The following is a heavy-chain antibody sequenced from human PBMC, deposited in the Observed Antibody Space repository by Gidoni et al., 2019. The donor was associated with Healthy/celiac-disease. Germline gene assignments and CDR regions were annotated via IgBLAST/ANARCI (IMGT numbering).Heavy chain of an antibody. V-gene: IGHV3-23*01. Sequence: TFSSYAMSWVRQAPGKGLEWVSAIRGSGGSTYYADSVKGRFTISRDNSKNTLYLQMNSLRAEDTAVYFCAKGESGYSYGEVAEESGWGQGTLVTVSS. D-gene: IGHD5-18*01. J-gene: IGHJ4*02. CDR1: TFSSYA. CDR2: IRGSGGST. CDR3: AKGESGYSYGEVAEESG.